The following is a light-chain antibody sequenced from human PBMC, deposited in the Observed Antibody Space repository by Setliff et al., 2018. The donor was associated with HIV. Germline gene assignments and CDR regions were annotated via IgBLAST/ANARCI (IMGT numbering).Light chain of an antibody. CDR3: GSHTSNRIPWV. CDR2: DVS. V-gene: IGLV2-14*03. J-gene: IGLJ1*01. Sequence: QSVLAQPVSVSGSPGQSITISCTGSSSDVGGFNYVSWYRQHPGKAPKLMIFDVSNRPSGVSNRFSGSKSGNTASLTISGLQAEDEADYYCGSHTSNRIPWVFGTGTKVTVL. CDR1: SSDVGGFNY.